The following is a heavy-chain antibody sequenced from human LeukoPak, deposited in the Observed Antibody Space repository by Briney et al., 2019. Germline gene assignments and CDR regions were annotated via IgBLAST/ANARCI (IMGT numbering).Heavy chain of an antibody. Sequence: ATVKVSCKASGYTFTGYYMHWVRQAPGQGLEWMGWINPNSGGTNYAQKFQGRVTMTRDTSISTAYMELSRLRSDDTAVYYCARSEQLPNWFDPWGQGTLVTVSS. CDR3: ARSEQLPNWFDP. CDR1: GYTFTGYY. D-gene: IGHD6-13*01. J-gene: IGHJ5*02. V-gene: IGHV1-2*02. CDR2: INPNSGGT.